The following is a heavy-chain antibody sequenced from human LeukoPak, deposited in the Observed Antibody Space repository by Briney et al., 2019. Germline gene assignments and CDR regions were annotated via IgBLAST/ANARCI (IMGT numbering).Heavy chain of an antibody. CDR1: GGSISSYY. D-gene: IGHD2-21*01. V-gene: IGHV4-59*01. CDR3: ARGGHIVVGDYFDY. CDR2: IYYSGST. J-gene: IGHJ4*02. Sequence: SETLSLTCTVSGGSISSYYWSWIRQPPGKGLEWIGYIYYSGSTNYNPSLKSRVTISVDTSKNQFSLKLSSVTAADTAVYYCARGGHIVVGDYFDYWGQGTLVTVSS.